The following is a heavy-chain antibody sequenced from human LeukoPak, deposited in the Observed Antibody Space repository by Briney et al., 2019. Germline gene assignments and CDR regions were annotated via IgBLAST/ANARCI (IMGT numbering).Heavy chain of an antibody. D-gene: IGHD6-19*01. CDR1: GFTFSDYY. J-gene: IGHJ4*02. CDR3: AKNPLVSGTIYFDS. V-gene: IGHV3-11*01. CDR2: ISSSGSTI. Sequence: GGSLRLSCAASGFTFSDYYMSWIRQAPGKGLEWVSYISSSGSTIYYADSVKGRFTISRDNAKNSLYLQMNSLRAEDTAIYYCAKNPLVSGTIYFDSWGQGTLLTVSS.